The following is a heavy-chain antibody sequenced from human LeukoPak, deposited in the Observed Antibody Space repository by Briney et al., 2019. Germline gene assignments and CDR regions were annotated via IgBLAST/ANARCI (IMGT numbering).Heavy chain of an antibody. CDR2: ISSSGSTI. V-gene: IGHV3-11*01. CDR3: AKDRSVVVIPSAFDI. J-gene: IGHJ3*02. Sequence: GGSLRLSCAASGFTFSDYYMSWIRQAPGKGLEWVSYISSSGSTIYYADSVKGRFTISRDNSKNTLYLQMNSLRAEDTAVYYCAKDRSVVVIPSAFDIWGQGTMVTVSS. CDR1: GFTFSDYY. D-gene: IGHD3-22*01.